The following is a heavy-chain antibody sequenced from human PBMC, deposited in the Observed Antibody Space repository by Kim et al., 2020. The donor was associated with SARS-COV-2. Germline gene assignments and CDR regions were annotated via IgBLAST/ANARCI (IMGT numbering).Heavy chain of an antibody. CDR3: ALLTYYYGSGSAPGVDY. CDR1: GGTFSSYA. D-gene: IGHD3-10*01. Sequence: SVKVSCKASGGTFSSYAISWVRQAPGQGLEWMGGIIPIFGTANYAQKFQGRVTITADESTSTAYMELSSLRSEDTAVYYCALLTYYYGSGSAPGVDYWGQGTLVTVSS. J-gene: IGHJ4*02. CDR2: IIPIFGTA. V-gene: IGHV1-69*13.